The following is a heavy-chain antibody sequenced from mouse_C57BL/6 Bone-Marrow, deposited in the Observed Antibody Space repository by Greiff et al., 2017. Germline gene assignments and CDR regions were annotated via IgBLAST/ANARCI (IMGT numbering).Heavy chain of an antibody. V-gene: IGHV5-6*01. J-gene: IGHJ4*01. CDR1: GFTFSSYG. Sequence: DVQLVESGGDLVKPGGSLKLSCAASGFTFSSYGMPWVRQTPDKRLEWVATISSGGSYTYYPDSVKGRFTISRDNAKNTLYLQLSRLKSEDTAMYYCARRGLYAMDYWGQGTSVTVSS. CDR3: ARRGLYAMDY. CDR2: ISSGGSYT.